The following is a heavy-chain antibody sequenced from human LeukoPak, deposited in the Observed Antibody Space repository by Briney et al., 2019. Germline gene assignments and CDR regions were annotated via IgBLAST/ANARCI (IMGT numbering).Heavy chain of an antibody. V-gene: IGHV3-30-3*01. J-gene: IGHJ5*02. CDR2: ISYDGNTI. CDR1: GFAFNTYA. CDR3: VRSGGLPKFDR. Sequence: GGSLRLSCAASGFAFNTYAIHWVRQAPGKGLEWVAVISYDGNTIHYADSVKGRFTISRDNSKNTLYLQMDSLRGEDTAVYFCVRSGGLPKFDRWGQGTPVTVSS.